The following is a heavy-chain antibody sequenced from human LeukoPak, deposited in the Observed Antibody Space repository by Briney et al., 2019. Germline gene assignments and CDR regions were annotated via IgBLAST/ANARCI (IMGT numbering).Heavy chain of an antibody. V-gene: IGHV4-4*07. Sequence: PSETLSLTCTVSGGSISSYYWSWIRQPAGKGLEWIGRIYTSGSTNYNPSLKSRVTMSVDTSKNQFSLKLSSVTAADTAVYYCARGRNDYVWGSYFRFDPWGQGTLVTVSS. CDR2: IYTSGST. J-gene: IGHJ5*02. CDR3: ARGRNDYVWGSYFRFDP. CDR1: GGSISSYY. D-gene: IGHD3-16*01.